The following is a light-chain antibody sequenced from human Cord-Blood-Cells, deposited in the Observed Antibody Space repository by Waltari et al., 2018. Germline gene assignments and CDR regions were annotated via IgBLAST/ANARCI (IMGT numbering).Light chain of an antibody. V-gene: IGKV3-15*01. CDR1: QSVSSN. CDR3: QQYNNWPPYT. J-gene: IGKJ2*01. CDR2: GAS. Sequence: EIVMTQSPATLSVSPGARATLSCRASQSVSSNLAWYQQKPGQAPRLLIYGASTRATGIPARFSVSGSGTEFTLTISSLQSEDFAVYYCQQYNNWPPYTFGQGTKLEIK.